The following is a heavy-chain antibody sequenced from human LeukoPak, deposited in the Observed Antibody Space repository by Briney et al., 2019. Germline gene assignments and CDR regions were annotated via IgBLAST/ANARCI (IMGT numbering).Heavy chain of an antibody. J-gene: IGHJ3*01. V-gene: IGHV3-53*01. CDR3: ARAQRIMMTHAFDL. Sequence: GGSLRLSCAASGFTVSVNYMSWVRQAPGKGLEWVSVIYSGGGTYYADSVEGRFTISRDSSKNTLYLQMNSLRAEDTAVYHCARAQRIMMTHAFDLWGQGTMVTVSS. D-gene: IGHD2-15*01. CDR1: GFTVSVNY. CDR2: IYSGGGT.